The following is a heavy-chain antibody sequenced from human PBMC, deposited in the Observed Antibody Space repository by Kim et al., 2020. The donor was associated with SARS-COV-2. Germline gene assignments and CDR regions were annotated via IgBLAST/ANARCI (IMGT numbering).Heavy chain of an antibody. Sequence: GGSLRLSCAASGFTFSSYGMHWVRQAPGKGLEWVAVISYDGSNKYYADSVKGRFTISRDNSKNTLYLQMNSLRAEDQAVYYCANESGSGSYYAWTYYYYGMDVGGQGTTVTVSS. D-gene: IGHD3-10*01. J-gene: IGHJ6*02. CDR3: ANESGSGSYYAWTYYYYGMDV. CDR1: GFTFSSYG. CDR2: ISYDGSNK. V-gene: IGHV3-30*18.